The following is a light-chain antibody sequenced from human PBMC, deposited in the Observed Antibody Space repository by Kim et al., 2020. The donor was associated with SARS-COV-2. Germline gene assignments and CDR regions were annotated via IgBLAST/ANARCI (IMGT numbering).Light chain of an antibody. CDR3: QQYGASARVT. J-gene: IGKJ5*01. V-gene: IGKV3-20*01. Sequence: EIVLTQSPGTLSVSPGERATLSCRASQSISSSHLVWYQHKSGKAPRLLISAASSRATGIPDRFSGSGSGTDFTLTLTRLEPDDSAVYYCQQYGASARVTFGQGTRLEIK. CDR2: AAS. CDR1: QSISSSH.